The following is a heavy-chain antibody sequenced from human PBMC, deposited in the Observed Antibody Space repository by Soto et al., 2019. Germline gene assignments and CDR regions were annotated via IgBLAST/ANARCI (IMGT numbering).Heavy chain of an antibody. CDR2: ISGSGGST. Sequence: LRLSCAASGFTFSSYAMSWVRQAPGKGLEWVSAISGSGGSTYYADSVKGRFTISRDNSKNTLYLQMNSLRAEDTAVYYCAKDNSGYYYYGMDVWGQGTTVTVSS. CDR1: GFTFSSYA. D-gene: IGHD1-26*01. V-gene: IGHV3-23*01. CDR3: AKDNSGYYYYGMDV. J-gene: IGHJ6*02.